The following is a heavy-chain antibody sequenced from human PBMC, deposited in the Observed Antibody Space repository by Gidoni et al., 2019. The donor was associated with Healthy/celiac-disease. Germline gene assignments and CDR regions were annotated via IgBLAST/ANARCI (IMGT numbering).Heavy chain of an antibody. CDR3: ARGSSRAYYDILTGYLGYGMDV. J-gene: IGHJ6*02. CDR2: IYTSGST. V-gene: IGHV4-61*02. D-gene: IGHD3-9*01. CDR1: GGPISSGSHY. Sequence: QVQLQESGPGLVKPSPTLSLTCTVSGGPISSGSHYWSWIRQPAGKGLEWIGRIYTSGSTNYNPSLKSRVTISVDTSKNQFSLKLSSVTAADTAVYYCARGSSRAYYDILTGYLGYGMDVWGQGTTVTVSS.